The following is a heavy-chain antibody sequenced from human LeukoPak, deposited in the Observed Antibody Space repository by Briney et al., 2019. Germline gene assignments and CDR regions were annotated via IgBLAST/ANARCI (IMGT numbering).Heavy chain of an antibody. CDR1: GGTFSSYA. V-gene: IGHV1-69*05. J-gene: IGHJ4*02. Sequence: VASVKVSCKASGGTFSSYAINWVRQAPGQGLEWMGRIIPIFHTADYAQKFQGRVTITTDESTNTAYVELSSLRSEDTAVYYCARDLGPDCGGDCPVDYWGQGTLVTVSS. D-gene: IGHD2-21*02. CDR3: ARDLGPDCGGDCPVDY. CDR2: IIPIFHTA.